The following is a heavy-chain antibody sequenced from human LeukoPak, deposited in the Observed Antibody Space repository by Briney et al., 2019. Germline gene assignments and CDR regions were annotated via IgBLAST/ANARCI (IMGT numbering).Heavy chain of an antibody. CDR2: INWNGRIT. Sequence: GESLRLSCAASGFPFDDYAMNWVRQDPGRGLEWVSGINWNGRITEYADSVKDRFTISRQNTKNSLYLYMNNLGGEDTALYFCARGSVQLRLRDTYYYMDVWGKGTTVTVSS. CDR1: GFPFDDYA. D-gene: IGHD5-18*01. J-gene: IGHJ6*03. CDR3: ARGSVQLRLRDTYYYMDV. V-gene: IGHV3-20*04.